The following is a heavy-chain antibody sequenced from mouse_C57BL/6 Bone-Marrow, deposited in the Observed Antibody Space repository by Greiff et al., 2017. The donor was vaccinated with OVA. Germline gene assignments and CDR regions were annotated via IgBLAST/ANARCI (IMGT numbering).Heavy chain of an antibody. V-gene: IGHV1-82*01. CDR2: IYPGDGDT. CDR3: ANYYGSSMDFDY. J-gene: IGHJ2*01. Sequence: QVQLQQSGPELVKPGASVKISCKASGYAFSSSWMNWVKQRPGKGLEWIGRIYPGDGDTNYNGKFKGKATLTADNSSSTAYMQLSSLTSEDSAVYFCANYYGSSMDFDYWGQGTTLTVSS. D-gene: IGHD1-1*01. CDR1: GYAFSSSW.